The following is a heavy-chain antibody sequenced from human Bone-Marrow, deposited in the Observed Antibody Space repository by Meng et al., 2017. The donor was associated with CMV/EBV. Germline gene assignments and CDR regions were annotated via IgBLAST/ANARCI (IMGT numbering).Heavy chain of an antibody. CDR3: ASGWNYYYYYGMDV. CDR2: IIPILGIA. CDR1: GGTFSSYA. V-gene: IGHV1-69*10. D-gene: IGHD1-1*01. Sequence: SVKVSCKASGGTFSSYAISWVRQAPGQGLEWMGGIIPILGIANYAQKFQGRVTMTRDTSISTAYMELSRLRSDDTAVYYCASGWNYYYYYGMDVWGQGTTVTVSS. J-gene: IGHJ6*02.